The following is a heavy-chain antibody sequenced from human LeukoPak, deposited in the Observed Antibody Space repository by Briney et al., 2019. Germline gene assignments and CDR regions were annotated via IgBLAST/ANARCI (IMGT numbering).Heavy chain of an antibody. V-gene: IGHV3-21*01. CDR3: ARDGGYSSSSDY. D-gene: IGHD6-6*01. CDR2: TSSSSIYI. CDR1: GFTFNSYS. J-gene: IGHJ4*02. Sequence: PGGSLRLSCAASGFTFNSYSMNWVRQAPGKGLEWVSSTSSSSIYIYYADAVKGRFTISRDNAKNSLYLQMSSLRAEDTAVYYCARDGGYSSSSDYWGQGTLVTVSS.